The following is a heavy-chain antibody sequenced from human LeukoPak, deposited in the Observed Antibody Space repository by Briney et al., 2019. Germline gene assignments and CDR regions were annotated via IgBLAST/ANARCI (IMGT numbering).Heavy chain of an antibody. CDR2: IRSKGYGGTT. D-gene: IGHD6-19*01. V-gene: IGHV3-49*04. CDR3: TRLSLGGWYPSY. Sequence: GGSLRLSCTASGFTFGDYAMSWVRQAPGKGLEWVGFIRSKGYGGTTEYLASVKARFTISRDDSKSIDYLQMNRLKTEDTAVYYCTRLSLGGWYPSYWGQGTLVTVSS. J-gene: IGHJ4*02. CDR1: GFTFGDYA.